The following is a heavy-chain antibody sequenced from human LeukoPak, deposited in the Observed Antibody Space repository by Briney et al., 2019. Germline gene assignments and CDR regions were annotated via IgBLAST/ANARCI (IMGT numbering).Heavy chain of an antibody. CDR1: GFTFSSYG. CDR3: AKDREWELLSIFDY. V-gene: IGHV3-23*01. Sequence: PGRSLRLSCAASGFTFSSYGMHWVRQAPGKGLEWVSCISTSGDTTYYADSVKGRFTISRDNSENTLYLQIYSLRAEDTAAYYCAKDREWELLSIFDYWGQGTLVTVSS. CDR2: ISTSGDTT. J-gene: IGHJ4*02. D-gene: IGHD1-26*01.